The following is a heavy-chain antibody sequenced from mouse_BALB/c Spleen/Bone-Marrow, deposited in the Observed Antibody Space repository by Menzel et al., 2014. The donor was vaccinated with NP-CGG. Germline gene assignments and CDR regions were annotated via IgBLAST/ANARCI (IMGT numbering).Heavy chain of an antibody. V-gene: IGHV5-4*02. D-gene: IGHD1-1*01. CDR1: GFTFSDYY. CDR3: ANYYGSTWFAY. J-gene: IGHJ3*01. Sequence: EVKLQESGGGLVKPGGSLKLSCAASGFTFSDYYMYWVRQTPEKRLEWVATISDGGSYTYYPDSVKGRFTISRDNAKNNLYLQMSSLKSEDTAMYYCANYYGSTWFAYWGQGTLVTVPA. CDR2: ISDGGSYT.